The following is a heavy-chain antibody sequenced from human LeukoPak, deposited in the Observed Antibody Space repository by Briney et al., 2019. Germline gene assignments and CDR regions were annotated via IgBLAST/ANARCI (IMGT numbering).Heavy chain of an antibody. J-gene: IGHJ6*03. CDR3: ARDRGIDYYGSGSYYRHYYYYMDV. Sequence: SQTLSLTCTVSGGSISSGSYYWSWIRQPPGKGLEWIGYIYYSGSTNYNPSLKSRVTISVDTSKNQFSLKLSSVTAADTAVYYCARDRGIDYYGSGSYYRHYYYYMDVWGKGTTVTVSS. CDR1: GGSISSGSYY. D-gene: IGHD3-10*01. V-gene: IGHV4-61*01. CDR2: IYYSGST.